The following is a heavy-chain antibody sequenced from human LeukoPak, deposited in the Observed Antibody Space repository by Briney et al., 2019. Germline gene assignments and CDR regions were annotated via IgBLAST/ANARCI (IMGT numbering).Heavy chain of an antibody. Sequence: ASVKVSCKASGYTFTSYYMHWVRQAPGQGLEWMGIINPSGGSTSYAQKFQGRVTMTRDTSTSTVYMELSSLRSEDTAVYYCARDSAKYSSSWDRFDPWGQGTLVTVSS. CDR1: GYTFTSYY. CDR3: ARDSAKYSSSWDRFDP. CDR2: INPSGGST. J-gene: IGHJ5*02. V-gene: IGHV1-46*01. D-gene: IGHD6-13*01.